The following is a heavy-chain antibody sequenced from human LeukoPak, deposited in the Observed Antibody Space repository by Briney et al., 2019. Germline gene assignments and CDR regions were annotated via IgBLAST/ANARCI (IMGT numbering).Heavy chain of an antibody. CDR3: AKDGHPQYSGSGSYFDY. J-gene: IGHJ4*02. V-gene: IGHV3-30*04. D-gene: IGHD3-10*01. CDR2: ISYDGSNK. CDR1: GFTFSSYA. Sequence: GGSLRLSCAASGFTFSSYAMHWVRQAPGKGLEWVAVISYDGSNKYYADSVKGRFTISRDNSKSTLDLQMNSLRAEDTAVYYCAKDGHPQYSGSGSYFDYWGQGTLVTVIS.